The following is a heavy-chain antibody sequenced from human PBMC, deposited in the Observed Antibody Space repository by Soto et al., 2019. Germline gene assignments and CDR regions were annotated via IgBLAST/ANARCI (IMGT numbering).Heavy chain of an antibody. CDR3: TAAAAGTHFAF. CDR2: IKSKTDGGTT. J-gene: IGHJ4*02. Sequence: SWIIKDTGKGLEWVGRIKSKTDGGTTDYAAPVKGRFTISRDDSKNTLYLQMNSLKTEDTAVYYCTAAAAGTHFAFWGQGTLVTVSS. D-gene: IGHD6-13*01. V-gene: IGHV3-15*01.